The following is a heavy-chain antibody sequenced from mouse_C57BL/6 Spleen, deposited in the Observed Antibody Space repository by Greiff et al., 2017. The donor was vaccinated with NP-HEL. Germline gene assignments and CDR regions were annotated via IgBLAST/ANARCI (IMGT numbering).Heavy chain of an antibody. CDR2: ISSGSSTI. CDR1: GFTFSDYG. Sequence: EVKLMESGGGLVKPGGSLKLSCAASGFTFSDYGMHWVRQAPEKGLEWVAYISSGSSTIYYADTVKGRFTISRDNAKNTLFLQMTSLRSEDTAMYYCARPDGYSNVYYAMDNWGQGTSVTVSS. CDR3: ARPDGYSNVYYAMDN. V-gene: IGHV5-17*01. D-gene: IGHD2-5*01. J-gene: IGHJ4*01.